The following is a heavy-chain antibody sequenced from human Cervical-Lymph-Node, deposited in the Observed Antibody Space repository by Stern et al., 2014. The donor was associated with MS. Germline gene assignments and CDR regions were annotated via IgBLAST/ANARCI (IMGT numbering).Heavy chain of an antibody. V-gene: IGHV5-51*03. CDR3: AKSPATPSGYDRFDY. CDR1: GYLFDDYW. Sequence: EVQLVESGAEVKKPGESLKISCEASGYLFDDYWIGWVRQMSGRGLELVAIIFPRDSNTRYSPSVQGPVTISPDQSIRPASLQRSGRKPSATAMFYGAKSPATPSGYDRFDYWGQGALVTVSS. J-gene: IGHJ4*02. CDR2: IFPRDSNT. D-gene: IGHD5-12*01.